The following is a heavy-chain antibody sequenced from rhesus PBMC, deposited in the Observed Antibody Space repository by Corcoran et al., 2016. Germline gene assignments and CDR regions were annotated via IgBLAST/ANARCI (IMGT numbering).Heavy chain of an antibody. CDR1: GGSISGGYG. J-gene: IGHJ2*01. CDR2: IYSSSGNT. V-gene: IGHV4S7*01. Sequence: QVQLQESGPGLLKPSETLSLTCAVSGGSISGGYGWGWIRQPPGTGLEGIGSIYSSSGNTYYNPSLKSRVTISTDTSKNQFSLKLSSVTAADTAVYYCASCIAAAGTDWYFDLWGPGTPITISS. D-gene: IGHD6-25*01. CDR3: ASCIAAAGTDWYFDL.